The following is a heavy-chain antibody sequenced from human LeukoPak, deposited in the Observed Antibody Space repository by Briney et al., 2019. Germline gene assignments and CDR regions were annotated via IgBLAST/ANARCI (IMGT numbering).Heavy chain of an antibody. D-gene: IGHD2-2*01. CDR3: AREPIDCSSTSCYLKPRSSGWFDP. CDR1: GGSFSGYY. V-gene: IGHV4-34*01. Sequence: PSETLSLTCAVYGGSFSGYYWRWIRQPPGKGLEWLGEINHSGSTNYNPSLKSRVTISVDTSKNQFSLRLSSVTAADTAVYYCAREPIDCSSTSCYLKPRSSGWFDPWGQETLVTVSS. J-gene: IGHJ5*02. CDR2: INHSGST.